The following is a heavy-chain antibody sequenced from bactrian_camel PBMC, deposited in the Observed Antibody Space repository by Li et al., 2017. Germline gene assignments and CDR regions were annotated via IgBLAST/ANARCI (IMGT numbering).Heavy chain of an antibody. CDR3: ATDGDYAPLYEYNY. CDR1: GSTSMYWW. J-gene: IGHJ4*01. CDR2: IYSTGSKT. Sequence: HVQLVESGGGLVQPGGSLRLSCSAGGSTSMYWWMGWVRQTPGKGLEWVSSIYSTGSKTYYADSVKGRFTISRDNAKNTVYLQMNSLKSEDTALYYCATDGDYAPLYEYNYWGQGTQVTVS. D-gene: IGHD4*01. V-gene: IGHV3-2*01.